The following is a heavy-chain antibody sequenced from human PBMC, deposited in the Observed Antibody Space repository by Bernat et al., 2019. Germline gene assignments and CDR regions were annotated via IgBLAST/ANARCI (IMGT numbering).Heavy chain of an antibody. V-gene: IGHV3-33*01. J-gene: IGHJ4*02. CDR1: GFTFSSYG. Sequence: QVQLVESGGGVVQPGRSLRLSCAASGFTFSSYGMHWVRQAPGKGLEWVAVIWYDGSNKYYADSVKGRFTISRDNSKNTLYLQMNSLRAEDTAVYYCARDEAFGGWLAEYYFDYWGQGTLVTVSS. CDR2: IWYDGSNK. D-gene: IGHD6-19*01. CDR3: ARDEAFGGWLAEYYFDY.